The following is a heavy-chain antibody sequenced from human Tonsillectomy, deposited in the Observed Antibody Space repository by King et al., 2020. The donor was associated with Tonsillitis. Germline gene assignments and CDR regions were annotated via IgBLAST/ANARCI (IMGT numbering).Heavy chain of an antibody. CDR1: GFTVSANY. Sequence: VQLVESGGGLVQPGGSLRLSCAASGFTVSANYMCWVRQPPGKGLEWVSVIYSGTYTHYADSVKGRFIISADRSKNTLYLQMNSLRDEDTAVYYCTRDRLPASYYYMDVWGKGTTVTVSS. CDR2: IYSGTYT. V-gene: IGHV3-66*01. J-gene: IGHJ6*03. CDR3: TRDRLPASYYYMDV.